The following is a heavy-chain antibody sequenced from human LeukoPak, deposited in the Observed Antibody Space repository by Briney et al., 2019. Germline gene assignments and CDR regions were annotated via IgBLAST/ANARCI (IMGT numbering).Heavy chain of an antibody. V-gene: IGHV3-23*01. CDR2: ISASGTT. D-gene: IGHD2-15*01. J-gene: IGHJ4*02. CDR3: ARPAMSCTSSSCYYYFDN. Sequence: GGSLRLSCAASGFTLSSYAMTWVRQAPGKGLEWVSAISASGTTNYADSVKGHFTMSRDNSKNTLYLQMNSLRAEDTAVYYCARPAMSCTSSSCYYYFDNWGQGALVTVSS. CDR1: GFTLSSYA.